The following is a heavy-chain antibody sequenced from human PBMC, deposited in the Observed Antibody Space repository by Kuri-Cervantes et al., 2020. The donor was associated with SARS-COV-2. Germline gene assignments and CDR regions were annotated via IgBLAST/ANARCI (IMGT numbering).Heavy chain of an antibody. V-gene: IGHV1-46*01. D-gene: IGHD3-3*01. J-gene: IGHJ4*02. CDR1: GHTFTSYY. CDR3: ARDALHYDFWSGPYFDY. CDR2: INPSGGST. Sequence: ASVRVSCKASGHTFTSYYMHWVRQAPGQGLEWMGIINPSGGSTSYAQKFQGRVTMTRDTSTSTVYMELSSLRSEDTAVYYCARDALHYDFWSGPYFDYWGQGTLVTVSS.